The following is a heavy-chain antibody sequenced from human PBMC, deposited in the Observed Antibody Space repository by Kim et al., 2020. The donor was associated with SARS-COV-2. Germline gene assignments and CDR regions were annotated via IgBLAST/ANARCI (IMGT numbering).Heavy chain of an antibody. CDR3: ARDSPMDSSGQQIRGLHPFDP. CDR2: IYYSGST. CDR1: GGSISSGGYY. D-gene: IGHD3-22*01. J-gene: IGHJ5*02. V-gene: IGHV4-31*03. Sequence: SETLSLTCTVSGGSISSGGYYWSWIRQHPGKGLEWIGYIYYSGSTYYNPSLKSRVTISVDTSKNQFSLKLSSVTAADTAVYYCARDSPMDSSGQQIRGLHPFDPWGQGTLVTVSS.